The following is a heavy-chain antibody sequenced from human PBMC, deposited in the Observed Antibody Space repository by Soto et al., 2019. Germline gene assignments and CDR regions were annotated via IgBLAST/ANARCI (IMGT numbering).Heavy chain of an antibody. Sequence: PVGSLRLSCAASGFTFSSYAMSWVRQAPWKGLEWVSAISGSGGSTYYADSVKGRFTISRDNSKNTLYLQMNSLRAEDTAVYYCASRYVWGSYRYLDYWGQGTLVTVSS. V-gene: IGHV3-23*01. J-gene: IGHJ4*02. D-gene: IGHD3-16*02. CDR2: ISGSGGST. CDR1: GFTFSSYA. CDR3: ASRYVWGSYRYLDY.